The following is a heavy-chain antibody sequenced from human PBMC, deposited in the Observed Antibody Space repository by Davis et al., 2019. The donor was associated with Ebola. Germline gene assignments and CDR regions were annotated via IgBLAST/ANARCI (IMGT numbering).Heavy chain of an antibody. CDR3: ARDSRWLVPGTYYYYGMDV. D-gene: IGHD6-19*01. CDR1: GGSISSSY. V-gene: IGHV4-59*01. CDR2: IYYSESS. J-gene: IGHJ6*02. Sequence: GSLRLSCTVSGGSISSSYWSWIRQPPGKGLEWIGYIYYSESSNYNPSLKSRVTISVDTSKNHFSLNLSSVTAADTAVYYCARDSRWLVPGTYYYYGMDVWGQGTTVTVSS.